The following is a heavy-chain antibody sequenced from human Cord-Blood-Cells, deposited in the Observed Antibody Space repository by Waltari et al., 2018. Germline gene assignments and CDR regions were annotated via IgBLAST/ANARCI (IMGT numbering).Heavy chain of an antibody. CDR1: GGSLSSYS. Sequence: QVQLQESGPGLVTPSETLSLPCTVSGGSLSSYSWSWIRQPPGKGLEWIGYIYYSGSTNYNPSLKSRVTISVDTSKNQFSLKLSSVTAADTAVYYCARQSGLFFDYWGQGTLVTVSS. J-gene: IGHJ4*02. CDR2: IYYSGST. CDR3: ARQSGLFFDY. D-gene: IGHD3-10*01. V-gene: IGHV4-59*08.